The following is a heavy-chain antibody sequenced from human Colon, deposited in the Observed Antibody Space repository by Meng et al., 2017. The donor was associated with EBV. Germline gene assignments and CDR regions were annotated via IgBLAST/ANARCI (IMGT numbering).Heavy chain of an antibody. Sequence: QLTEPGPGLVNTSGPLAIPCAVSGGSITERNSWSWVRQPPGKGLEWIGEIYHYGGTNYNPSLKSRVTISVDKSKNQISLKLTSVTAADTAVYYCARWAFIDSYGFDHWGQGTLVTVSS. J-gene: IGHJ4*02. D-gene: IGHD5-18*01. V-gene: IGHV4-4*02. CDR1: GGSITERNS. CDR3: ARWAFIDSYGFDH. CDR2: IYHYGGT.